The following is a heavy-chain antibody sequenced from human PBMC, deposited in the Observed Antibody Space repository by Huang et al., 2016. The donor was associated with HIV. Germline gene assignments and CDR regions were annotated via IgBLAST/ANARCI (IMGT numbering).Heavy chain of an antibody. CDR3: ARQGGDCTSISCYLSWFDP. D-gene: IGHD2-2*01. CDR2: IHHTVTA. CDR1: GGSVSSRNYY. V-gene: IGHV4-39*01. Sequence: QLQLQESGPGLVKPSQNLSLTCTVFGGSVSSRNYYWAWIRQTPGKGLEWIGSIHHTVTAYYNRSRKRRVSMIVDKSKNQFSLEVTSATAADSAIYYCARQGGDCTSISCYLSWFDPWGQGTLVTVSS. J-gene: IGHJ5*02.